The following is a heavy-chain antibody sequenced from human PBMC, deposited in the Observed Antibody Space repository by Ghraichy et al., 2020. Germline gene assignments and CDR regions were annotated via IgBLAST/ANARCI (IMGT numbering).Heavy chain of an antibody. J-gene: IGHJ6*02. V-gene: IGHV3-30*04. D-gene: IGHD2-15*01. CDR1: GFPLNNFP. CDR2: ISYDGSIL. CDR3: ARDSDIVVVVAAALKGEMYGMDV. Sequence: GGSLRLSCEASGFPLNNFPMNWVRQAPGKGLEWVAIISYDGSILYYADSVKGRFTISRDNSKNTLYLQMNSLRGDDTAVYYCARDSDIVVVVAAALKGEMYGMDVWGQGTTVTVSS.